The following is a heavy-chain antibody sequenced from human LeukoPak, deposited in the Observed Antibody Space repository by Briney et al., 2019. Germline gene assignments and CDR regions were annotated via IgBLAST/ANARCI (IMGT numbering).Heavy chain of an antibody. CDR2: IYYSGST. Sequence: SETVSLTCTVSGGSISSYYWSWLRQPPGKGLEWIGYIYYSGSTNYNPSLKSRVTISVDTSKNQFSLKLSSVTAADTAVYYCARGGIYCSSTSCFPEGYYYGMDVWGQGTTVTVSS. CDR3: ARGGIYCSSTSCFPEGYYYGMDV. D-gene: IGHD2-2*01. J-gene: IGHJ6*02. CDR1: GGSISSYY. V-gene: IGHV4-59*12.